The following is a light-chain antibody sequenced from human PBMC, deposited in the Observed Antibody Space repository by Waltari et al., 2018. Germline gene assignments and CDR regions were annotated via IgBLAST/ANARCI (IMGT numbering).Light chain of an antibody. V-gene: IGLV2-14*03. Sequence: QSALTQPASVSGSPGQSITISCTGTSSDVGGSNYVSWYQQHPGKVPQLMIYDVSNRPSGVSNRFSGSKSGNTASLTISGLQAEDEADYYCSSYTSSSTRVFGGGTKLTVL. J-gene: IGLJ3*02. CDR3: SSYTSSSTRV. CDR1: SSDVGGSNY. CDR2: DVS.